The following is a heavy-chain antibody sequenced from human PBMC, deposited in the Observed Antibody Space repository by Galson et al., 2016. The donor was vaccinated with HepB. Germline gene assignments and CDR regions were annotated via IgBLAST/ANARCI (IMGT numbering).Heavy chain of an antibody. V-gene: IGHV3-33*08. CDR1: GFTFSSYW. J-gene: IGHJ4*02. CDR2: IWFDGSNK. CDR3: AREEHGPFAAFDY. Sequence: SLRLSCAASGFTFSSYWMHWVRQAPGKGLEWVKIIWFDGSNKYYAASVKGRVTISRDNSKNTLYLQMNSLRAEDTAVYYCAREEHGPFAAFDYWGQGTLVTVSS. D-gene: IGHD1/OR15-1a*01.